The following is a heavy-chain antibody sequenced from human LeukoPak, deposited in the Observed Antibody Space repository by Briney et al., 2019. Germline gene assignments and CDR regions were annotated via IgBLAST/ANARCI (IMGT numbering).Heavy chain of an antibody. D-gene: IGHD6-13*01. CDR3: ARGGAAEVS. CDR2: IYYSGST. J-gene: IGHJ4*02. Sequence: PSETLSLTCTVSGGSVSSGSYYWSWIRQPPGKGLEWIGYIYYSGSTYYNPSLKSRVTISVDTSKNQFSLKLSSVTAADTAVYYCARGGAAEVSWGQGTLVTVSS. CDR1: GGSVSSGSYY. V-gene: IGHV4-30-4*08.